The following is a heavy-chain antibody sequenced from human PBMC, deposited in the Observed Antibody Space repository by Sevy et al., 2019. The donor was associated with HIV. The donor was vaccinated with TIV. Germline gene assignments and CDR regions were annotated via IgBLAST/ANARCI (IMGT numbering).Heavy chain of an antibody. V-gene: IGHV4-61*01. D-gene: IGHD3-10*01. CDR2: IYYNGRA. Sequence: SETLSLTCTVSGGSVSSGRSYWSWIRQSPGKGLEWFGYIYYNGRANQNPSLKSRVTMSLDTSQNQVSMGLSSVTTENRAGDYCAGGGYYGLGSYHSWGQGTLVTVSS. CDR1: GGSVSSGRSY. CDR3: AGGGYYGLGSYHS. J-gene: IGHJ4*02.